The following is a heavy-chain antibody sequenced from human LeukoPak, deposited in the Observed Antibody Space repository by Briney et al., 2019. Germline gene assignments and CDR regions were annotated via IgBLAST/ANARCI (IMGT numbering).Heavy chain of an antibody. CDR1: GYSISSGYY. D-gene: IGHD3-16*02. CDR2: IYHSGST. J-gene: IGHJ4*02. V-gene: IGHV4-38-2*02. Sequence: KPSETLSLTCTVSGYSISSGYYWGWIRQPPGRGLEWIGSIYHSGSTYYNPSLKSRVTISVDTSKNQFSLKLSSVTAADTAVYYCARRYDYVWGSYRYTYFDYWGQGTLVTVSS. CDR3: ARRYDYVWGSYRYTYFDY.